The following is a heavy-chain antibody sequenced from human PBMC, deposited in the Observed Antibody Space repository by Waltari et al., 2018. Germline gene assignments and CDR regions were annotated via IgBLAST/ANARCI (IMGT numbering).Heavy chain of an antibody. Sequence: QVQLVQSGAEVKKPGSSVKVSCKASGGTFSSYAISWVRQATGQGLEWMGGIIPIFGTANYAQKFQGRVTITTDESTSTAYMELSSLRSEDTAVYYCARDRAMIANPKNDAFDIWGQGTMVTVSS. D-gene: IGHD3-22*01. J-gene: IGHJ3*02. CDR3: ARDRAMIANPKNDAFDI. V-gene: IGHV1-69*05. CDR2: IIPIFGTA. CDR1: GGTFSSYA.